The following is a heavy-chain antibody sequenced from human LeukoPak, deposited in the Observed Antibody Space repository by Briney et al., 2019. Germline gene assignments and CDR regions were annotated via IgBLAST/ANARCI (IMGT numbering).Heavy chain of an antibody. Sequence: SETLSLTCTVSGGSISSSSYYWGWIRQPPGKGLEWIGSIYYSGSTYYNPSLKSRVTISVDTSKNQFSLKLSSVTAADSAVYYCARVAVGSGWYGGYYFDYWGQGTLVTVSS. J-gene: IGHJ4*02. CDR1: GGSISSSSYY. CDR2: IYYSGST. D-gene: IGHD6-19*01. V-gene: IGHV4-39*07. CDR3: ARVAVGSGWYGGYYFDY.